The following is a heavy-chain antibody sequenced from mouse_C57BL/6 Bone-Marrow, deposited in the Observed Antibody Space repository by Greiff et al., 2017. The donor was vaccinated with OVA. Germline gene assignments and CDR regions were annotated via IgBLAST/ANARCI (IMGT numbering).Heavy chain of an antibody. J-gene: IGHJ3*01. D-gene: IGHD2-3*01. Sequence: QVQLQQSGPELVKPGASVKISCKASGYAFSSSWMNWVKQRPGKGLEWIGRIYPGDGDTNYNGKFKGKATLTADKSSSTAYMQLSSLTSEDSAVYFGADGYYRGFAYWGQGTLVTVSA. CDR2: IYPGDGDT. V-gene: IGHV1-82*01. CDR3: ADGYYRGFAY. CDR1: GYAFSSSW.